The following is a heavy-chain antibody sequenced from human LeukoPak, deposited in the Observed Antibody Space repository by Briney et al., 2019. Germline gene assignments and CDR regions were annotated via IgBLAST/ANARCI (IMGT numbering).Heavy chain of an antibody. J-gene: IGHJ5*01. D-gene: IGHD3-16*01. CDR2: INPHGGVT. V-gene: IGHV1-2*02. Sequence: ASVKVSCKASGYTFTNYYIHWVRQAPGQGLEWMASINPHGGVTNSAQEFQGRVTVTRDASISTAYLELSGLRSDDTAVYYCARERTPIALKIMIIFDSWGQGTLITVSS. CDR1: GYTFTNYY. CDR3: ARERTPIALKIMIIFDS.